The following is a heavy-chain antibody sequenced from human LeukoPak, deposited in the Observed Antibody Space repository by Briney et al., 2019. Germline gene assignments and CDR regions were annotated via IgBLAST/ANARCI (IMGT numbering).Heavy chain of an antibody. V-gene: IGHV4-59*01. D-gene: IGHD4-11*01. CDR2: IYYSGST. CDR3: ARAYSNYGYYYYMDV. CDR1: GGSIRSYY. Sequence: PSETPSLTCTVSGGSIRSYYWSWIRQPPGKGLEWIGYIYYSGSTNYNPSLKSRVTISVDTSKNQFSLKLSSVTAADTAVYYCARAYSNYGYYYYMDVWGKGTTVTVSS. J-gene: IGHJ6*03.